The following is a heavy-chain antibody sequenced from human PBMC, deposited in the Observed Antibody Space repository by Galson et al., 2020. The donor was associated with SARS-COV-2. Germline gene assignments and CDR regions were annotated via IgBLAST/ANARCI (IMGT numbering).Heavy chain of an antibody. Sequence: AGSLQISCAASGFTFSDHAMHWVRQAPGKGLEWVAQIFFDGSEKYYGDSVRDRFTISRDSSKNTVYLQMNNLRVDDTAVYYCARDGQSSRGWAFDYWGQGTLLTVSS. D-gene: IGHD1-26*01. V-gene: IGHV3-33*01. CDR2: IFFDGSEK. CDR3: ARDGQSSRGWAFDY. CDR1: GFTFSDHA. J-gene: IGHJ4*02.